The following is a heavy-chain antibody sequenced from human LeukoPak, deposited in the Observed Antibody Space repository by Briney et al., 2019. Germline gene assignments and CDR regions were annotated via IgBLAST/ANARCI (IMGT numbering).Heavy chain of an antibody. Sequence: GGSLRLSCAASGFTFSSYGMHWVRQAKGKGLECVAKIREDGSEKHYVDSVKGRFIISRDNAKNSLYLQMNSLRAEDTAVYYCARDYSGGWNDYWGQGTLVSVSS. D-gene: IGHD1-26*01. CDR2: IREDGSEK. CDR1: GFTFSSYG. V-gene: IGHV3-7*01. CDR3: ARDYSGGWNDY. J-gene: IGHJ4*02.